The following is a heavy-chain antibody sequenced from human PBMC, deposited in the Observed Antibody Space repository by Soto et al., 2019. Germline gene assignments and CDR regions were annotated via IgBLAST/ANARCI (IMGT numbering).Heavy chain of an antibody. D-gene: IGHD2-15*01. Sequence: SETLSLTCTVSGGSISSSSYYWGWIRQPPGKGLEWIGSIYYSGSTYYNPSLKSRVTISVDTSKNQFSLKLSSVTAADTAVYYCARHILYCSGGSCYRNWFDPWGQGTLVTV. CDR3: ARHILYCSGGSCYRNWFDP. CDR1: GGSISSSSYY. V-gene: IGHV4-39*01. CDR2: IYYSGST. J-gene: IGHJ5*02.